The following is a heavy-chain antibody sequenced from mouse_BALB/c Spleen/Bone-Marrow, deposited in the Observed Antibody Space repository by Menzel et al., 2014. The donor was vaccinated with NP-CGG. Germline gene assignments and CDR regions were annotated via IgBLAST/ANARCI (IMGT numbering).Heavy chain of an antibody. Sequence: EVQLQESGRELVKPGASVKMSCKASGYTFTSYVMHWVKQKSGQGLEWIGYINPYNDGTKYNEKFKGKATLTSDKSSSTAYMELSSLTSEDSAVYYCARSMIGNYFDCWGQGTTLTVSS. J-gene: IGHJ2*01. CDR3: ARSMIGNYFDC. CDR2: INPYNDGT. D-gene: IGHD2-4*01. CDR1: GYTFTSYV. V-gene: IGHV1-14*01.